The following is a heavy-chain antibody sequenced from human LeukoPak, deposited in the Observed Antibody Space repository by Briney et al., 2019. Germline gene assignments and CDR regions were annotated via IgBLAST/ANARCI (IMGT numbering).Heavy chain of an antibody. Sequence: SETLSLTCTVSGYSISSGYFWGWIRQPPGKGLEWIGEINHSGSTNYNPSLKSRVTISVDTSKNQFSLKLSSVTAADTAVYYCARGDRRITIFGVVPPRAEYFQHWGQGTLVTVSS. J-gene: IGHJ1*01. CDR3: ARGDRRITIFGVVPPRAEYFQH. V-gene: IGHV4-38-2*02. CDR1: GYSISSGYF. CDR2: INHSGST. D-gene: IGHD3-3*01.